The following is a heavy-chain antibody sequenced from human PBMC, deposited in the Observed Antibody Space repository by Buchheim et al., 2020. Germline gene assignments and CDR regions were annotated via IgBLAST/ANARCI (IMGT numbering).Heavy chain of an antibody. J-gene: IGHJ6*02. V-gene: IGHV3-30*04. CDR3: AKDMSRYCSSTSCYTNYYYGMDV. Sequence: VQLVESGGGLVQPGGSLKLSCAASGFTFSGSTMHWVRQAPGKGLEWVAVISYDGSNKYYADSVKGRFTISRDNSKNTLYLQMNSLRAEDTAVYYCAKDMSRYCSSTSCYTNYYYGMDVWGQGTT. CDR1: GFTFSGST. D-gene: IGHD2-2*02. CDR2: ISYDGSNK.